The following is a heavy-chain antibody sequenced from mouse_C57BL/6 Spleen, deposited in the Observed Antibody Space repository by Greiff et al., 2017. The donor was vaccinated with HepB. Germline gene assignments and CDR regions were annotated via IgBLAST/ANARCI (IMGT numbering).Heavy chain of an antibody. CDR2: IDPSDSYT. CDR1: GYTFTSYW. V-gene: IGHV1-59*01. Sequence: VQLQQPGAELVRPGTSVKLSCKASGYTFTSYWMHWVKQRPGQGLEWIGVIDPSDSYTNYNQKFKGKATLTVDTSSSTAYMQLSSLTSEDSAVYYCAREGRQLRLFAYWGQGTLVTVSA. CDR3: AREGRQLRLFAY. D-gene: IGHD3-2*02. J-gene: IGHJ3*01.